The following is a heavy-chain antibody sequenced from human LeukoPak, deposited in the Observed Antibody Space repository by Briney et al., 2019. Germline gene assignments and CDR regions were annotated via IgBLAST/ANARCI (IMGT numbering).Heavy chain of an antibody. V-gene: IGHV4-34*01. J-gene: IGHJ4*02. CDR1: GGPFSGYY. CDR3: ARGLYSSSWYFSHFDY. D-gene: IGHD6-13*01. Sequence: KTSETLSLTRAVYGGPFSGYYWSWIRQPPGKGLEWIGEINHSGSTNYNPSLKSRVTISVDTSKNQFSLKLSSVTAADTAVYYCARGLYSSSWYFSHFDYWGQGTLVTVSS. CDR2: INHSGST.